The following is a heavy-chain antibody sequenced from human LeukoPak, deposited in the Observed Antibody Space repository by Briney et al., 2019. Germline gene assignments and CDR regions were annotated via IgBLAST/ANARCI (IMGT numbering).Heavy chain of an antibody. D-gene: IGHD3-10*01. J-gene: IGHJ4*02. CDR2: IKQHGSEI. CDR3: AKSVPSGSRSDY. V-gene: IGHV3-7*03. CDR1: GFTFSNYW. Sequence: GGSLRLSCAASGFTFSNYWMTWVRQAPGQGLEWVANIKQHGSEIYYVDSVKGRFTISRDNSKNTLYLQMNSLRAEDTAVYYCAKSVPSGSRSDYWGQGTLVTVSS.